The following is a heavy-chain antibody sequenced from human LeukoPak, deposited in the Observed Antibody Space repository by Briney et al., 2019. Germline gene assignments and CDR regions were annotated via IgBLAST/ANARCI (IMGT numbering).Heavy chain of an antibody. V-gene: IGHV4-59*01. Sequence: SETLSLTCTVSGGSISSYYWSWIRQPPGKGLEWIGYIYYSGSTNYNPSLKSRVTISVDTSKNQFSLKLSSVTAADTAVYYCASSGYYYVRWFDPWGQGTLVTVSS. CDR2: IYYSGST. J-gene: IGHJ5*02. CDR1: GGSISSYY. D-gene: IGHD3-22*01. CDR3: ASSGYYYVRWFDP.